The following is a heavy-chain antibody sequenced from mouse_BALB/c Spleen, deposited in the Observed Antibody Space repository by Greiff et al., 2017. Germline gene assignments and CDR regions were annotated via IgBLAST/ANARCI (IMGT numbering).Heavy chain of an antibody. Sequence: VQLQQSGAELVKPGASVKLSCKASGYTFTSYWMHWVKQRPGQGLEWIGEINPSNGRTNYNEKFKSKATLTVDKSSSTAYMQLSSLTSEDSAVYYCARKEYGNWYFDVWGAGTTVTVSS. CDR1: GYTFTSYW. J-gene: IGHJ1*01. D-gene: IGHD2-10*02. V-gene: IGHV1S81*02. CDR2: INPSNGRT. CDR3: ARKEYGNWYFDV.